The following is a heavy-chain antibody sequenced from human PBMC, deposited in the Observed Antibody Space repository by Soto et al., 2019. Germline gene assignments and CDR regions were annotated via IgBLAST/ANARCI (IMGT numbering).Heavy chain of an antibody. D-gene: IGHD3-10*01. CDR1: GFTLSGRS. CDR3: ARRWFSTEI. J-gene: IGHJ6*04. CDR2: VDNAGTDS. Sequence: EVQLVESGGGLVQPGGSLRLSCAASGFTLSGRSMHWVRQAPGNGLVWVSGVDNAGTDSTYADSVKGRFTSSRDNAKNMLYLQMNSLRVEDTAVYYCARRWFSTEILGKGTTVTVSS. V-gene: IGHV3-74*01.